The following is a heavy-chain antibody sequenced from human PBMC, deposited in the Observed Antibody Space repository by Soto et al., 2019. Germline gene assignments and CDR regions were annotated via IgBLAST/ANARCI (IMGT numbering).Heavy chain of an antibody. V-gene: IGHV4-30-4*01. Sequence: QVQLQESGPGLVKPSQTLSLTCTVSGGSISSGDYYWSWIRQPPGKGLEWIGYIYYSGSTYYNPSLKSRVTISVDTSKNQFSLKLSSVTAADTAVYYCAGSLVRGIFGVVHPASFDYWGQGTLVTVSS. CDR2: IYYSGST. CDR1: GGSISSGDYY. D-gene: IGHD3-3*01. CDR3: AGSLVRGIFGVVHPASFDY. J-gene: IGHJ4*02.